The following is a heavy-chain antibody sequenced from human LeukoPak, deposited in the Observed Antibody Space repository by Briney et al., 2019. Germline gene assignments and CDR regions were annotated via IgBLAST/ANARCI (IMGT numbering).Heavy chain of an antibody. CDR2: ISAYNGNT. V-gene: IGHV1-18*01. J-gene: IGHJ4*02. Sequence: GASVKVSCKASGYTFTSYGISWVRQAPGQGLEWMGWISAYNGNTNYAQKLQGRVTMTTDTSTSTAYMELRSLRSDDTAVYYCARGYCSGGSCYSPDYWGQGTLVTVSS. D-gene: IGHD2-15*01. CDR1: GYTFTSYG. CDR3: ARGYCSGGSCYSPDY.